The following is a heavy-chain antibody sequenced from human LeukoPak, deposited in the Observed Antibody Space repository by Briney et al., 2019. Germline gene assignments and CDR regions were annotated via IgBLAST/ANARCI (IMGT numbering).Heavy chain of an antibody. CDR2: ISYDGSNK. Sequence: GGSLRLSCAASGFTFSSYAMHWVRQAPGKGLEWVAVISYDGSNKYYADSVKGRFTISRDNSKNTLYLQKNSLRAEDTAVYYCARSYNWNRSYNWFDPWGQGTLVTVSS. V-gene: IGHV3-30-3*01. J-gene: IGHJ5*02. CDR3: ARSYNWNRSYNWFDP. D-gene: IGHD1/OR15-1a*01. CDR1: GFTFSSYA.